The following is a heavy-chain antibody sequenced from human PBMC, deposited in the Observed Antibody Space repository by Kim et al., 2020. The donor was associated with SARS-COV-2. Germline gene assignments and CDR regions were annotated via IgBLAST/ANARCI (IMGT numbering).Heavy chain of an antibody. CDR3: ARMLLRYYYYMDV. J-gene: IGHJ6*03. CDR1: GGSFSGYY. V-gene: IGHV4-34*01. CDR2: INHSGST. Sequence: SETLSLTCAVYGGSFSGYYWSWIRQPPGKGLEWIGEINHSGSTNYNPSLKSRVTISVDTSKNQFSLKLSSVTAADTAVYYCARMLLRYYYYMDVWGKGTTVTVSS. D-gene: IGHD2-15*01.